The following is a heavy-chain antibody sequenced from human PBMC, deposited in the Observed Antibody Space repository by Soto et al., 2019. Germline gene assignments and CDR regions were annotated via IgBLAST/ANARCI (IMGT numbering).Heavy chain of an antibody. CDR1: GGSITTGGYY. J-gene: IGHJ4*02. V-gene: IGHV4-31*03. CDR2: RYYSEST. Sequence: SETLSLTCTVSGGSITTGGYYWSWIRQLPGKGLEWIGHRYYSESTYYNPSLKSRVFISLDTSKNQFSLKLSFVTAADTAMYYCARTKCSGGSCYSWSLDYWGQGTLVTVSS. D-gene: IGHD2-15*01. CDR3: ARTKCSGGSCYSWSLDY.